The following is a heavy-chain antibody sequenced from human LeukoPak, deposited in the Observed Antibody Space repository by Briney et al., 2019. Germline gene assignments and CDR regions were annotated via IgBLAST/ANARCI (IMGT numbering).Heavy chain of an antibody. J-gene: IGHJ4*02. CDR3: ARDGFAYGSGSYYCRY. V-gene: IGHV3-30-3*01. CDR2: ISYDGSNK. D-gene: IGHD3-10*01. CDR1: GFTFSSYA. Sequence: PGGSLRLSCAASGFTFSSYAMHWVRQAPGKGLEWVAVISYDGSNKYYADPVKGRFTISRDNSKNTLYLQMNSLRAEDTAVYHCARDGFAYGSGSYYCRYWGQGTLVTVSS.